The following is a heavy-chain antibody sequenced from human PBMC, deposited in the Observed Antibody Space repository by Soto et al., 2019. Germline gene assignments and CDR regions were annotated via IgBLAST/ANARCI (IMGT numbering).Heavy chain of an antibody. D-gene: IGHD2-21*01. Sequence: LGVSLRLSCAASGFTFSSYGMHWVRQSPGKGLEWVAVISYDGSNKYYADSVKGRFTISRDNSKNTLYLQMNSLRAEDTAVYYCAKDLEIAGVVYYYGMDVWGQGTTVTVSS. CDR2: ISYDGSNK. J-gene: IGHJ6*02. CDR3: AKDLEIAGVVYYYGMDV. CDR1: GFTFSSYG. V-gene: IGHV3-30*18.